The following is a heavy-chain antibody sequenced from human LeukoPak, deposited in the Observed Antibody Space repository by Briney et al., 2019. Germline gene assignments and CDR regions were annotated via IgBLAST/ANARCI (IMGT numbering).Heavy chain of an antibody. CDR1: GGSISSYY. CDR3: ARDIGSYCSGGSCPYYYYMDV. D-gene: IGHD2-15*01. CDR2: IYYSGST. J-gene: IGHJ6*03. Sequence: TSETLSLTCTVSGGSISSYYWIWIRQPPGKGLEWIGYIYYSGSTNYNPSLKSRVTISVDTSKNQFSLKLSSVTAADTAVYYCARDIGSYCSGGSCPYYYYMDVWGKGTTVTVSS. V-gene: IGHV4-59*01.